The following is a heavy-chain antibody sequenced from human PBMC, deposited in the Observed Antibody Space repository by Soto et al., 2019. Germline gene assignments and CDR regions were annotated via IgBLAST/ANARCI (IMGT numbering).Heavy chain of an antibody. J-gene: IGHJ4*02. CDR3: ARRYAGNFDY. CDR1: GGSVSRYY. D-gene: IGHD2-8*01. CDR2: IYYSGST. V-gene: IGHV4-59*02. Sequence: TLSLTSTVSGGSVSRYYWSWIRQPPGKGLEWIGYIYYSGSTNYNPSLKSRVTISVDTSKNQFSLKLSSVTAADTAVYYCARRYAGNFDYWGQGTLVTVSS.